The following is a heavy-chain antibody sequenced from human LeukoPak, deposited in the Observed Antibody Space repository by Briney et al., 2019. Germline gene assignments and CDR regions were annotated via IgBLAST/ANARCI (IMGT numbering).Heavy chain of an antibody. CDR3: ARGPRGGWLAPWDY. CDR2: IKQDGSEK. CDR1: GFTSSSYW. J-gene: IGHJ4*02. Sequence: HPGGSLRLSSAASGFTSSSYWMSWVRQAPGKGLEWVANIKQDGSEKYYVDSVKGRFTISRDNAKNSLYLQMNSLRAEDTAVYYCARGPRGGWLAPWDYWGQGTLVTVSS. D-gene: IGHD6-19*01. V-gene: IGHV3-7*01.